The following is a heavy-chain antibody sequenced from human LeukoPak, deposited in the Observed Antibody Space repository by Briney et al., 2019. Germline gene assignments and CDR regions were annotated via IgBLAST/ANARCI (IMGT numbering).Heavy chain of an antibody. Sequence: PSETLSLTCAVYGGSFSGYYWSWIRQPPGKGLEWIGEINHSGSTNYNPSLKSRVTISVDTSKNQFSLKLSSVTAADTAVYYCARRGVFITMVRGPPNWFDPWGQGTLVTVSS. V-gene: IGHV4-34*01. CDR3: ARRGVFITMVRGPPNWFDP. CDR1: GGSFSGYY. D-gene: IGHD3-10*01. J-gene: IGHJ5*02. CDR2: INHSGST.